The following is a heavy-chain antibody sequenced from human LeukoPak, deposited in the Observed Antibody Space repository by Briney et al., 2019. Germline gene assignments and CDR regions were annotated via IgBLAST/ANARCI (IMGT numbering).Heavy chain of an antibody. CDR1: GSTVSINY. Sequence: PGGSLRLSCAASGSTVSINYMYWVRQAPGKGLEWVSVIYSGGSTYYADSVKGRFTISRDNSKNTLYLQMNSLRAEDTAVYYCAGDFPPGYWGQGTLVTVSS. D-gene: IGHD3-10*01. J-gene: IGHJ4*02. CDR2: IYSGGST. CDR3: AGDFPPGY. V-gene: IGHV3-53*01.